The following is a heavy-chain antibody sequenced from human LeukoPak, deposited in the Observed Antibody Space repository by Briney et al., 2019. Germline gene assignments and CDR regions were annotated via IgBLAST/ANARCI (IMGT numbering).Heavy chain of an antibody. V-gene: IGHV4-34*01. Sequence: PSETLSLTCAVYGGSFSSYYWSWIRQPPGQGLEWIGKINYSGSTDYTPSLKSRVTISVDMSKNQFSLKLSSVTAADTAVYYCARLIYYDSSGYLDYWGQGSLVTVSS. D-gene: IGHD3-22*01. J-gene: IGHJ4*02. CDR2: INYSGST. CDR3: ARLIYYDSSGYLDY. CDR1: GGSFSSYY.